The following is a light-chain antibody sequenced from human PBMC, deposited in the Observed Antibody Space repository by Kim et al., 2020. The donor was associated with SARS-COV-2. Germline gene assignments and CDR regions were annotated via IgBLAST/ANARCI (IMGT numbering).Light chain of an antibody. CDR3: QSADSSGTHVV. J-gene: IGLJ3*02. CDR1: ALPKQY. Sequence: QEQTARITCSGDALPKQYAYWYQQKPGQAPVLVIYKDSERPSGIPERFSGSGSGTTVTLTISGVQAEDEADYYCQSADSSGTHVVFGGGTQLTVL. CDR2: KDS. V-gene: IGLV3-25*03.